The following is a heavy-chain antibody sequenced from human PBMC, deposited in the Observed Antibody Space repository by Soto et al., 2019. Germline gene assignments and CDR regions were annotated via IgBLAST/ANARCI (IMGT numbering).Heavy chain of an antibody. CDR3: AXSSQCNSYFDCFAWLDF. D-gene: IGHD3-9*01. J-gene: IGHJ4*02. CDR1: GDSISSLY. CDR2: IYSSGET. V-gene: IGHV4-4*07. Sequence: SETLSLTCTVSGDSISSLYWTWIRQPAGKGLEWIGRIYSSGETNYNPSLTGRVIMSLDTSKNQFSLNLTSVAAADTAVYYCAXSSQCNSYFDCFAWLDFWGQGTLVTVSS.